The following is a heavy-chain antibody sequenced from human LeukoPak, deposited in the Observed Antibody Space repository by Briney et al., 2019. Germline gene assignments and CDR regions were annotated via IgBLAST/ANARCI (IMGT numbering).Heavy chain of an antibody. J-gene: IGHJ4*02. CDR3: AIGSDILTGYAYDY. V-gene: IGHV1-69*05. Sequence: GSSVKVSCKASGGTFSSYAISWVRQAPGQGLEWMGGIIPIFGTANYAQNFQGRVTITTDESTSTAYMELSSLRSEDTAVYYCAIGSDILTGYAYDYWGQGTLVTVSS. CDR1: GGTFSSYA. CDR2: IIPIFGTA. D-gene: IGHD3-9*01.